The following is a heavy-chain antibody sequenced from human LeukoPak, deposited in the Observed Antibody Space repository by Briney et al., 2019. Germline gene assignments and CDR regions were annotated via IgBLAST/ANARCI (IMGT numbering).Heavy chain of an antibody. V-gene: IGHV4-59*01. CDR2: VYDSGST. CDR3: ARDRPADSPYNWFDP. Sequence: SGPTLLNPSATLSLTCTVSGGSITSYYWSWIRQPPGKGLEWIGYVYDSGSTNYNPSLKSRVTMSVDTSKNQFSLNLSSVTAADTAVYYCARDRPADSPYNWFDPWGQGTLVTVSS. J-gene: IGHJ5*02. CDR1: GGSITSYY. D-gene: IGHD2-2*01.